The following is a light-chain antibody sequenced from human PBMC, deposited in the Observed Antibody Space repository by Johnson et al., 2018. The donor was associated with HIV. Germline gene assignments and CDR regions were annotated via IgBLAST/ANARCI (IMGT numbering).Light chain of an antibody. Sequence: QSVLTQPPSVSAAPGQKVTISCSGRSSNIGSNSVSWYQQLPGTAPKLLIYDNEKRPSGIPDRFSGSKSGTSATLGIAGLQTGDEADYFCGTWDNSLRGGFFGTGTKVTVL. CDR3: GTWDNSLRGGF. CDR1: SSNIGSNS. J-gene: IGLJ1*01. CDR2: DNE. V-gene: IGLV1-51*01.